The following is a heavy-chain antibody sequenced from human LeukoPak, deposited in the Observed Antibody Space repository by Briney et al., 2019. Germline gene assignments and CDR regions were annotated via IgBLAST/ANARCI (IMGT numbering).Heavy chain of an antibody. CDR1: GGSISSGSYY. V-gene: IGHV4-61*02. D-gene: IGHD2-2*01. J-gene: IGHJ4*02. Sequence: SQTLSLTCTVSGGSISSGSYYWSWIRQPAGKGLEWIGRIYTSGSTNYNPSLKSRVTISVDTSKHQFSLKLSSVTAADTAVYYCARGYCSSTSCYYVDYWGQGTLVTVSS. CDR2: IYTSGST. CDR3: ARGYCSSTSCYYVDY.